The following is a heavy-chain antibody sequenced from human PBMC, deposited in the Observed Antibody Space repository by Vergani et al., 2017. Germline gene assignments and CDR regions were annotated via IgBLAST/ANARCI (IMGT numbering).Heavy chain of an antibody. CDR2: IYTSGST. Sequence: QVQLQESGPGLVKPSQTLSLTCTVSGGSISSGSYYWSWIRQPAGEGLEWIGRIYTSGSTNYNPSLKSRVTISVDTSKNQFSLKLSSVTAADTAVYYCARSTGRRDGYNWEQYYFDYWGQGTLVTVSS. D-gene: IGHD5-24*01. CDR3: ARSTGRRDGYNWEQYYFDY. CDR1: GGSISSGSYY. J-gene: IGHJ4*02. V-gene: IGHV4-61*02.